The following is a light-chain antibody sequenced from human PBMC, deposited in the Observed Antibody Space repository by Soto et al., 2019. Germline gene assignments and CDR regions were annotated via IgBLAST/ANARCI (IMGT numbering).Light chain of an antibody. CDR3: LQYEAYCT. V-gene: IGKV1-5*03. CDR2: KAS. Sequence: DIQLTQSPSFLSASVGDRVTITCRASQSISTWLAWYQQKPGKAPKLLIYKASSLESGVPSRFSGSGSGTEFTFTISSLQPDDFATYYCLQYEAYCTFGEGTKVDIK. J-gene: IGKJ4*02. CDR1: QSISTW.